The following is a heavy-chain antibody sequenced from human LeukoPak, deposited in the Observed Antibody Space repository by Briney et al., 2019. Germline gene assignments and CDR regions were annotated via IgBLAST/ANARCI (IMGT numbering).Heavy chain of an antibody. J-gene: IGHJ4*02. Sequence: PGGSLRLSCAGSGFTFSSYAMSSVRQAPGQGLERVSVISDRGDSTSYPDSLRGRIIISMDNSRNTLYLQMISLRPEDSAVYYCSKEPSIVKYCANGVCSPFDYWGQGTLDSVS. CDR2: ISDRGDST. D-gene: IGHD2-8*01. V-gene: IGHV3-23*01. CDR1: GFTFSSYA. CDR3: SKEPSIVKYCANGVCSPFDY.